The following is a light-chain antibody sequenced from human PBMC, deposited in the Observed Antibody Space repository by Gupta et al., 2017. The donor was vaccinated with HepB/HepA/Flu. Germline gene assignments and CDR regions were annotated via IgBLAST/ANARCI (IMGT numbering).Light chain of an antibody. CDR1: RSDVGTYKL. J-gene: IGLJ3*02. CDR2: EVN. V-gene: IGLV2-23*02. CDR3: CSCAGTTYNWV. Sequence: QSALTQPASVSGSPGQSITISCTGTRSDVGTYKLVSWYQQHPGKAPQLMIYEVNRRPSGVSDRFSGSKSGNTASLTISGLQAEDEADYYCCSCAGTTYNWVFGGGTELTVL.